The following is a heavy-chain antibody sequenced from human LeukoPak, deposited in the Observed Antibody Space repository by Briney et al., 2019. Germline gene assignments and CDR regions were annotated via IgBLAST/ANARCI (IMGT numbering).Heavy chain of an antibody. D-gene: IGHD3-22*01. Sequence: GGSLRLSCAASGFTFSSYGMHWVRQAPGKGLEWVAVISYDGSNKYYADSVKGRFTISRDNSKNTLYLQMNSLRAEDTAVYYCARDQYYDSKGWFDPWGQGTLVTVSS. CDR1: GFTFSSYG. CDR3: ARDQYYDSKGWFDP. V-gene: IGHV3-30*03. CDR2: ISYDGSNK. J-gene: IGHJ5*02.